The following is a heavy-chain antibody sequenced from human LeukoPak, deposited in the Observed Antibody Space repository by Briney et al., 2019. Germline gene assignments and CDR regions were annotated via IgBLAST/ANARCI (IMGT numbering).Heavy chain of an antibody. CDR2: IHYSGST. Sequence: PSETLSLTCTVSGGSIRSYYWSWIRQSPGKGLEWIGYIHYSGSTNYNPSLKSRVTVSVDTSKYQFSLKLSSVTAADTAVYYCARTYYYGSGSYYTNWFDPWGQGTLVTVSS. CDR1: GGSIRSYY. J-gene: IGHJ5*02. V-gene: IGHV4-59*01. CDR3: ARTYYYGSGSYYTNWFDP. D-gene: IGHD3-10*01.